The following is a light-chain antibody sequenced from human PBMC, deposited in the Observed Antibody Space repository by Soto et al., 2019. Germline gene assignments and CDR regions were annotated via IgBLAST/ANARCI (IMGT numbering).Light chain of an antibody. CDR2: EAS. V-gene: IGKV3-11*01. CDR3: HQRQRWPRT. J-gene: IGKJ1*01. Sequence: EIVLTQSPATLSSSPGERATLSCRASQTVGVRLAWYQHKPGQAPRLIIYEASNRAAGIPARFSGSGSGTDFTLTITSLEPEDFAFYYCHQRQRWPRTLGQWTKVEIE. CDR1: QTVGVR.